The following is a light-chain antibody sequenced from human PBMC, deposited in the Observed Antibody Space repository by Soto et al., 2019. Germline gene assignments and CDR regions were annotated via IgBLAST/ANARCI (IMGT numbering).Light chain of an antibody. V-gene: IGKV1-5*01. Sequence: DIQRTQSPSTPSASVGDRVTITCRASQSISTWLAWYQQKPGKAPKLLIYDASTLKSGGPSRFSGRGSGTEFTLTISSLQPDDFATYYCHQYSTYSTFGQGTKVDIK. CDR3: HQYSTYST. CDR2: DAS. CDR1: QSISTW. J-gene: IGKJ1*01.